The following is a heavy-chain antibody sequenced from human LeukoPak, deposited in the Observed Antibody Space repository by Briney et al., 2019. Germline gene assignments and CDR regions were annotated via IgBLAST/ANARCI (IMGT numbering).Heavy chain of an antibody. J-gene: IGHJ4*02. CDR1: GFTFSSYA. CDR2: ISGSGGST. CDR3: ARDYSGYSSHYFDY. D-gene: IGHD3-22*01. Sequence: QAGGSLRLSCAASGFTFSSYAMSWVRQAPGKGLEWVSAISGSGGSTYYADSVKGRFTISRDNSKNSLYLQMNSLRAEDTAVYYCARDYSGYSSHYFDYWRQGTLVTVSS. V-gene: IGHV3-23*01.